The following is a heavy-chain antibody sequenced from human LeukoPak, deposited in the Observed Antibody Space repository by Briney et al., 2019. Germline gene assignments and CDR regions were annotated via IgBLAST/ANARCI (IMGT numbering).Heavy chain of an antibody. CDR1: GGSFSGYY. CDR2: INHSGST. Sequence: SETLSLTCAVYGGSFSGYYWSWIRQPPGKGLEWIGEINHSGSTNYNPSLKSRVTISVDTSKNQFSLKLSSVAAADTAVYYCARGSNDFWSAYYLLDYWGQGTLVTVSS. CDR3: ARGSNDFWSAYYLLDY. J-gene: IGHJ4*02. V-gene: IGHV4-34*01. D-gene: IGHD3-3*01.